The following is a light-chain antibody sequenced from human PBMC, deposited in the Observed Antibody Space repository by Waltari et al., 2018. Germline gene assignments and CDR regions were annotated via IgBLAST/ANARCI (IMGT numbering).Light chain of an antibody. CDR2: QDN. J-gene: IGLJ2*01. V-gene: IGLV3-1*01. Sequence: SYELTQPPSLSVSPGQTASITCSGDNLESKFTYWYQQKPGQSPVLVLHQDNKRPSGIPERFSGSKSGSTATLISRGSQGMAEADYYCQTWDSGSYVVFGGGTKLTVL. CDR1: NLESKF. CDR3: QTWDSGSYVV.